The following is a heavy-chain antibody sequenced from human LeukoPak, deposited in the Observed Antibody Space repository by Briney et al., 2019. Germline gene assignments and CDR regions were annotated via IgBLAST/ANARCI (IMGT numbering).Heavy chain of an antibody. CDR2: INPNSGGT. CDR3: ARGSPIVVVTAISQPFDY. Sequence: ASVRVSCKASGYTFTCYNMHWVRQAPGQGLEWMGWINPNSGGTNYAQKFQGRVTMTRDTSISTAYMKLSRLRSDDTGVYYCARGSPIVVVTAISQPFDYWGQGTLVTVSS. J-gene: IGHJ4*02. D-gene: IGHD2-21*02. CDR1: GYTFTCYN. V-gene: IGHV1-2*02.